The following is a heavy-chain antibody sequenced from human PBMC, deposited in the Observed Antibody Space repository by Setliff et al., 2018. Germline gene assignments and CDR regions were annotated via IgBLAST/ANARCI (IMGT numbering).Heavy chain of an antibody. V-gene: IGHV1-69*05. J-gene: IGHJ4*02. CDR3: ARAKTFTYYNVWSGYLTGCDY. CDR1: GGTFSSYA. CDR2: IIPIFGTA. D-gene: IGHD3-3*01. Sequence: SVKVSCKASGGTFSSYAISWVRQATGQGLEWMGGIIPIFGTANYAQKFQGRVTITTDESTSTGYMELSSLRYEDKAVYYCARAKTFTYYNVWSGYLTGCDYWGQGTLVTVSS.